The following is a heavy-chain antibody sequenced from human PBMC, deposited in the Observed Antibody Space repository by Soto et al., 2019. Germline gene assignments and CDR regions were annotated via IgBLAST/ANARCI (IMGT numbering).Heavy chain of an antibody. CDR3: ARTRGTYYFDH. D-gene: IGHD1-1*01. V-gene: IGHV1-69*01. CDR1: GTTFTSYG. Sequence: QVQQVQSGAEVQKPGSSVNVSCKASGTTFTSYGIHWVRQAPGQGLEWMGGFVPMFSSSNYAQKFQGRLTIVADESTNTAYMELSSLRADDSAIYYCARTRGTYYFDHWGQGTLVTVSS. CDR2: FVPMFSSS. J-gene: IGHJ4*02.